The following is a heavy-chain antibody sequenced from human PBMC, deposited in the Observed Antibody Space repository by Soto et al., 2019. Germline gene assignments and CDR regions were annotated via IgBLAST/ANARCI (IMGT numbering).Heavy chain of an antibody. D-gene: IGHD5-12*01. Sequence: ASVKVSCKASGYTFTSYGISWVRQAPGQGLEWMGWISAYNGNTNYAQKLQGRVTMTTDTSTSTAYMELRSLRSDDTAVYYCARDVTHVERATIFQYYYGMDVWGQGTTVTVSS. CDR3: ARDVTHVERATIFQYYYGMDV. CDR1: GYTFTSYG. CDR2: ISAYNGNT. V-gene: IGHV1-18*01. J-gene: IGHJ6*02.